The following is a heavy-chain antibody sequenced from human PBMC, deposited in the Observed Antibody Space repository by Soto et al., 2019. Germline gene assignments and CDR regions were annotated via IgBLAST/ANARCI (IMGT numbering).Heavy chain of an antibody. Sequence: QVQLVESGGGLVQPGGSLRLSCAASGFTFSDYYMSWIRQAPGKGLEWVSYISSSGSTIYYADSVKGRFTISRDNXKXSXXLQMNSLRAEDTAVYYCAREGRYYDSSGFHDAFDIWGQGTMVTVSS. CDR2: ISSSGSTI. J-gene: IGHJ3*02. D-gene: IGHD3-22*01. CDR1: GFTFSDYY. CDR3: AREGRYYDSSGFHDAFDI. V-gene: IGHV3-11*01.